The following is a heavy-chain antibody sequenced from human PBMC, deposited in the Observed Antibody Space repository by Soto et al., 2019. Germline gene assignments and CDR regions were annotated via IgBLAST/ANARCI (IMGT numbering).Heavy chain of an antibody. CDR1: GYSITNGYF. V-gene: IGHV4-38-2*02. D-gene: IGHD3-22*01. CDR2: MYHSGNT. CDR3: ARLYDSSGYQHYFDY. J-gene: IGHJ4*02. Sequence: SETLSLTCTVSGYSITNGYFWGWIRQPPGKGLECIWSMYHSGNTYYNPSLKSRVTISVDTSKNQFSLRLSSVTAADTAVYYCARLYDSSGYQHYFDYWGQGTPVTVSS.